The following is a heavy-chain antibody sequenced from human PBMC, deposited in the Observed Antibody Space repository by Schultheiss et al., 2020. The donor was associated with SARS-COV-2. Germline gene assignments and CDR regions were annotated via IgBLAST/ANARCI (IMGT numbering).Heavy chain of an antibody. CDR3: ARGSRGYNSGGSAPLDY. Sequence: GSLRLSCAASGFTVSSNYMSWVRQAPGKGLEWVSVIYSGGSTYYADSVKGRFTISRDNSKNTLYLQMNSLRAEDTAVYYCARGSRGYNSGGSAPLDYWGQGTLVTVSS. J-gene: IGHJ4*02. CDR1: GFTVSSNY. D-gene: IGHD5-18*01. CDR2: IYSGGST. V-gene: IGHV3-53*01.